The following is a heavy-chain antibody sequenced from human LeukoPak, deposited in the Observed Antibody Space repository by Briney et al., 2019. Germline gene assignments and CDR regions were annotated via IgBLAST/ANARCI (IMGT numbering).Heavy chain of an antibody. V-gene: IGHV4-39*01. Sequence: SETLSLTCTVSGGSISSSIYYWGWIRPPPGKGLEWIGSIYYSGSTYYNPSLKSRVTISVDTSKNQFSLKLSSVTAADTAVYYCATPMGGSSWYSPFDYWGQGTLVTVSS. CDR1: GGSISSSIYY. CDR3: ATPMGGSSWYSPFDY. J-gene: IGHJ4*02. CDR2: IYYSGST. D-gene: IGHD6-13*01.